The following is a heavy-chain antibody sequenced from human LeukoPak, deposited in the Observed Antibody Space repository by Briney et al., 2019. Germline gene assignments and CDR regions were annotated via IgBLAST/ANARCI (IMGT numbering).Heavy chain of an antibody. J-gene: IGHJ3*02. V-gene: IGHV4-30-4*07. D-gene: IGHD2-8*01. Sequence: PSQTLSLTCAVSGGSISSGGYSWSWIRQPPGKGLDWIGYIYYSGSTYYNPSLKSRVTISVDTSKNQFSLKLSSVTAADTAVYYCARDPVSTLIEIAFDIWGQGTMVTVSS. CDR3: ARDPVSTLIEIAFDI. CDR2: IYYSGST. CDR1: GGSISSGGYS.